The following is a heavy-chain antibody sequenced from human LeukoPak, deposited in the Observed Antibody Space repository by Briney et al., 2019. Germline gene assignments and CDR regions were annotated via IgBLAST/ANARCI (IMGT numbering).Heavy chain of an antibody. CDR2: IYYSGST. CDR3: ARDYCSGGSCYEIDY. CDR1: GGSFSGYY. V-gene: IGHV4-34*01. Sequence: KTSETLSLTCAVYGGSFSGYYWSWIRQPPGKGLEWIGSIYYSGSTYYNPSLKSRVTISVDTSKNQFSLKLSSVTAADTAVYYCARDYCSGGSCYEIDYWGQGTLVTVSS. D-gene: IGHD2-15*01. J-gene: IGHJ4*02.